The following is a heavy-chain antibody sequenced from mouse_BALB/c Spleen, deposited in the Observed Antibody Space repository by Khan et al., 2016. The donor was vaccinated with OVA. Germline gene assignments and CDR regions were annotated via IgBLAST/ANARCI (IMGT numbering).Heavy chain of an antibody. V-gene: IGHV3-2*02. J-gene: IGHJ3*01. CDR2: INYSGST. Sequence: EVQLQESGPGLVKPSQSLSLTCTVTGYSITSDYAWNWIRQFPGNKLEWMGYINYSGSTSYYPSLKSRISITRDTSKNQFFLQLNSVTTEDTATYYCARLFAYWGQGTLVTVSA. CDR1: GYSITSDYA. CDR3: ARLFAY.